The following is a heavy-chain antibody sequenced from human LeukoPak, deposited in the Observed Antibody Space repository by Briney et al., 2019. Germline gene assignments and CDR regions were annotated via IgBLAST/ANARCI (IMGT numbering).Heavy chain of an antibody. V-gene: IGHV3-7*01. CDR2: IKKDGSEK. J-gene: IGHJ4*02. D-gene: IGHD6-19*01. CDR1: GFTFSSYW. Sequence: GGSLRLSCAASGFTFSSYWMSWVRQAPGKGLEWVANIKKDGSEKYYVDSVKGRFTISRDNAKDSLYLQMNSLRAEDTAVYYCARSRLGRLVYFDYWGQGTLVTVSS. CDR3: ARSRLGRLVYFDY.